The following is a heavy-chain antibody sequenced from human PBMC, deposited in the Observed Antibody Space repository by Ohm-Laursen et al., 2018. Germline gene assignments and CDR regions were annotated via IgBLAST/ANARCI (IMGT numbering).Heavy chain of an antibody. CDR2: IYYSGST. CDR1: GGSISSYY. CDR3: ARDVRYSSEVDWFDP. J-gene: IGHJ5*02. D-gene: IGHD6-25*01. V-gene: IGHV4-59*12. Sequence: GTLSLTCTVSGGSISSYYWSWIRQPPGKGLEWIGYIYYSGSTNYNPSLKSRVTMSVDTSKNQFSLKLSSVTAADTAVYYCARDVRYSSEVDWFDPWGQGTLVTVSS.